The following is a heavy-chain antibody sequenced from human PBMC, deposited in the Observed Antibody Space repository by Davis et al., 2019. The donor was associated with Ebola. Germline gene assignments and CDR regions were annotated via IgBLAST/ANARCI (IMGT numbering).Heavy chain of an antibody. J-gene: IGHJ4*02. CDR2: IIPIFGTA. Sequence: SVTVSCKASGYTFTSYDINWVRQAPGQGLEWMGGIIPIFGTANYAQKFQGRVTITPDKSTSTAYMELSSLRSEDTAVYYCTRDVGTVTNNWGQGTLVTVSS. CDR3: TRDVGTVTNN. D-gene: IGHD4-11*01. V-gene: IGHV1-69*06. CDR1: GYTFTSYD.